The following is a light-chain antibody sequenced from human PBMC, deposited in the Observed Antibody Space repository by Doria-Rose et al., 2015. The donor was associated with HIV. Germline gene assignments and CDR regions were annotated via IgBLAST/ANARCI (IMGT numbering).Light chain of an antibody. J-gene: IGLJ1*01. CDR1: SSNIGAGFD. Sequence: QSVVTQPPSVSGAPGQRVAISCTGSSSNIGAGFDVNWYQQFPGTAPQLLTHGNTNRPSGVPDRFSGSKSGTSASLAISGLRAEDEADYYCQSYDSRLSVYVFGTGTKVTVL. CDR2: GNT. V-gene: IGLV1-40*01. CDR3: QSYDSRLSVYV.